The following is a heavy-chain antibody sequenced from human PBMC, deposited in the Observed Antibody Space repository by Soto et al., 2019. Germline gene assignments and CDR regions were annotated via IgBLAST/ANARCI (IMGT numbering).Heavy chain of an antibody. Sequence: EVQLVESGGGLVQSGGSLRLSCAASGVTVIDNYMNWVRQAPGKGLEWVSVIYSGGSTSYADSVKGRFAISRDNSKNTLYLQMNSLRAEDTAVYYCARTSRPNCSGGTCYFDYWGQGTLVTVSS. CDR3: ARTSRPNCSGGTCYFDY. J-gene: IGHJ4*02. D-gene: IGHD2-15*01. CDR1: GVTVIDNY. V-gene: IGHV3-66*01. CDR2: IYSGGST.